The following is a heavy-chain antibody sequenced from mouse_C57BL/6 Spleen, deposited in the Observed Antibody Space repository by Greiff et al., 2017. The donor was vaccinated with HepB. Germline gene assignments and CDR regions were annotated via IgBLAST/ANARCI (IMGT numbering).Heavy chain of an antibody. CDR2: IDPEDGET. CDR3: ALNYYGSRQGYYYAMDY. D-gene: IGHD1-1*01. J-gene: IGHJ4*01. CDR1: GFNIKDYY. V-gene: IGHV14-2*01. Sequence: EVQLQESGAELVKPGASVKLSCTASGFNIKDYYMHWVKQRTEQGLEWIGRIDPEDGETKYAPKFQGKATITADTSSNTAYLQLSSLTSEDTAVYYCALNYYGSRQGYYYAMDYWGQGTSVTVSS.